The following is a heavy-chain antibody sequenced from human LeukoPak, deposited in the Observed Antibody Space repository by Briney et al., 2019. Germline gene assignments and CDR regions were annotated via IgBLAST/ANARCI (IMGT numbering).Heavy chain of an antibody. J-gene: IGHJ4*02. CDR1: GFTFSIYA. V-gene: IGHV3-23*01. Sequence: PGGSLRLSCAASGFTFSIYAMSWVRQVPGKGPEWVSAISGSGGSTYYADSVKGRFTTSRDNSKNTLHLQMDSLRAEDTAVYYCAKVLNGIMIVFGGVSIDYWGPGTQVTVSS. D-gene: IGHD3-16*01. CDR3: AKVLNGIMIVFGGVSIDY. CDR2: ISGSGGST.